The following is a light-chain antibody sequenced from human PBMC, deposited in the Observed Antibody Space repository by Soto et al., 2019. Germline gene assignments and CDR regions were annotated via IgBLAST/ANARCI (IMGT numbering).Light chain of an antibody. CDR3: QQYNNWPKM. V-gene: IGKV3-15*01. CDR2: RAS. J-gene: IGKJ1*01. Sequence: EIVMTQSPATLSVSPGERATLSCRASQGVNSNLAWYQQKPGQSPRLLIYRASTRATGIPARFSGSGSGTEFTLTISSLRSEDFAVYYCQQYNNWPKMFGQGTKVDIK. CDR1: QGVNSN.